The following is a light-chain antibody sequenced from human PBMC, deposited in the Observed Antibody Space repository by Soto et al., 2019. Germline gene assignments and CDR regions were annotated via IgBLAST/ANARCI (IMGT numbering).Light chain of an antibody. CDR2: KAS. Sequence: DIQMTQSPSTLSASVGDRVTITCRASQSIVDWLAWYQQKPGKAPKLLIYKASSLESGVPSRFSGSGSGTEFTLTILSLQPDDFATYYCQEYHFYSTFGRGTQVEIK. J-gene: IGKJ4*01. CDR1: QSIVDW. CDR3: QEYHFYST. V-gene: IGKV1-5*03.